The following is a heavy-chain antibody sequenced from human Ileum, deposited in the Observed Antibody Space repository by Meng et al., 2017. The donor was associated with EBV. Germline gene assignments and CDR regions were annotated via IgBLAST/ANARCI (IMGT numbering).Heavy chain of an antibody. J-gene: IGHJ5*02. D-gene: IGHD1-14*01. V-gene: IGHV3-11*01. CDR2: IGLSADAI. Sequence: QIQLGGSGGGLVKPGGSLRLSWAASGFTFSDYSLSWIRQAPGKGLQVIASIGLSADAIYYADSVKGRFTISRDNANNSLYLQMNNLRVDETAVYYCAGRNNWFDPWGQGTLVTVSS. CDR1: GFTFSDYS. CDR3: AGRNNWFDP.